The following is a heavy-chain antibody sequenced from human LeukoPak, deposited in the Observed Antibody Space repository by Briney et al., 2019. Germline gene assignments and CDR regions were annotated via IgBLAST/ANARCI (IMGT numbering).Heavy chain of an antibody. CDR3: AKISTGPFDI. CDR2: ISYDGSNK. D-gene: IGHD2-2*01. Sequence: GGSLRLSCAASGFTFSSYAMHWVRQAPGKGLEWVAVISYDGSNKYYADSVKGRFTISRDNAKNSLYLQMNSLRAEDTAVYYCAKISTGPFDIWGQGTMVTVSS. V-gene: IGHV3-30*04. J-gene: IGHJ3*02. CDR1: GFTFSSYA.